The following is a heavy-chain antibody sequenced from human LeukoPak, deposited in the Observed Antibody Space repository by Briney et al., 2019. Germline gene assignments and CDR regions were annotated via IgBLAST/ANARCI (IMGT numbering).Heavy chain of an antibody. J-gene: IGHJ6*03. CDR3: ARLEDDYGDYEAYFYYMDV. CDR2: IYYSGSS. Sequence: TASETLSLPCSVSGGSIRSYYWTWIRQPPGKGLEWIGYIYYSGSSSYNPSLKSRVTISVDTSNNQFSLRLSSVTAADTAVYYCARLEDDYGDYEAYFYYMDVWGKGTTVTISS. CDR1: GGSIRSYY. D-gene: IGHD4-17*01. V-gene: IGHV4-59*01.